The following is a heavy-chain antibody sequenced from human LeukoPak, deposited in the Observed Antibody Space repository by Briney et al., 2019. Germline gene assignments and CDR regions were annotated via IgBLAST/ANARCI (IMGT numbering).Heavy chain of an antibody. Sequence: PSETPSLTCTVSGGSISSYYWSWIRQPPGKGLEWIGYIYTSGSTNYNPSLKSRVTISVDTSKNQFSLKLSSVTAADTAVYYCARGVAQYPNYYYYYYMDVWGKGTTVTVSS. J-gene: IGHJ6*03. CDR3: ARGVAQYPNYYYYYYMDV. V-gene: IGHV4-4*09. CDR1: GGSISSYY. D-gene: IGHD3-10*01. CDR2: IYTSGST.